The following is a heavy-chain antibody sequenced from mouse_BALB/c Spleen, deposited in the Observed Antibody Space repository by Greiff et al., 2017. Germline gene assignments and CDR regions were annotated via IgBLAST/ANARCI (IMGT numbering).Heavy chain of an antibody. V-gene: IGHV14-1*02. D-gene: IGHD1-1*01. CDR3: ARNYYGSSQFAY. CDR1: GSNIKDYY. J-gene: IGHJ3*01. CDR2: IDPENGNT. Sequence: EVQLQQSGAELVKPGASVKLSCTASGSNIKDYYMHWVKQRPEQGLEWIGWIDPENGNTTYNPKFKGKASITADTSSNTAYLQLSSLTSEDTAVYYCARNYYGSSQFAYWGQGTLVTVSA.